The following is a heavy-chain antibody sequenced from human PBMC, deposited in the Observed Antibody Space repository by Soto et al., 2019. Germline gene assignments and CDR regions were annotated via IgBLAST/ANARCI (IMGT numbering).Heavy chain of an antibody. V-gene: IGHV4-39*01. J-gene: IGHJ4*02. Sequence: SETLSLTCTVSGGSISSSSYYWGWIRQPPGKGLEWIGSIYYSGSTYYNPSLKSRVTISVDTSKNQFSLKLSSVTAADTAVYYCARFNYYDSSGYYYYFDYWGQGTPVTVSS. CDR2: IYYSGST. CDR1: GGSISSSSYY. D-gene: IGHD3-22*01. CDR3: ARFNYYDSSGYYYYFDY.